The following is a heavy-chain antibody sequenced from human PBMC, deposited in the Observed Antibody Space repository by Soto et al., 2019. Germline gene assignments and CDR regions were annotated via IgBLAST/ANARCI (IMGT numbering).Heavy chain of an antibody. V-gene: IGHV3-74*01. CDR3: ASLSGSTSGYSQYGMDI. J-gene: IGHJ6*02. D-gene: IGHD1-26*01. CDR1: GFSFSAHW. CDR2: IKYDGSSA. Sequence: EVKLVESGGGLVQPGGSLRLSCAASGFSFSAHWMHWVRQAPGKGPVWVARIKYDGSSADYAASVKGRFTVSRDNAKSMLYLQMSSLRAEATAVYYCASLSGSTSGYSQYGMDIWGHGTTVIVSS.